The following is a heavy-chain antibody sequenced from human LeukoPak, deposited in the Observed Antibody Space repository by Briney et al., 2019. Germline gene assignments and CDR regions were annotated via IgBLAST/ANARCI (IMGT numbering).Heavy chain of an antibody. J-gene: IGHJ4*02. CDR1: GYTFTSYG. CDR3: ARANNLNYDFWSGYYY. Sequence: GASVNVSCKASGYTFTSYGISWVRQAPGQGLEWMGWISAYNGNTNYAQKLQGRVTMTTDTSTSTAYMELRSLRSDDTAVYYCARANNLNYDFWSGYYYWGQGTLVTVSS. V-gene: IGHV1-18*01. CDR2: ISAYNGNT. D-gene: IGHD3-3*01.